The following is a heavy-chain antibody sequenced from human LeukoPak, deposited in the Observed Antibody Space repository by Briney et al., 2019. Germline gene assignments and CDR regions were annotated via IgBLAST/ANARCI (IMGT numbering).Heavy chain of an antibody. CDR2: INQDASTI. D-gene: IGHD3-16*01. J-gene: IGHJ4*02. V-gene: IGHV3-74*03. Sequence: GGSLRLSCVASGFTLSRHWMPWVRQVPGKGLEWVSRINQDASTITYADSVKGRFTISRDNAKTTLYLQMNSLRAEDTAVYFCVRDLILVWTPGDDFDHWGQGTLVTVSS. CDR3: VRDLILVWTPGDDFDH. CDR1: GFTLSRHW.